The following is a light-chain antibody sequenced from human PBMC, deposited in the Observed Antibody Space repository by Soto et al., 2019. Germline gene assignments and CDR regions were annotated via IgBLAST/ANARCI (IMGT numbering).Light chain of an antibody. CDR3: RSYSISTAYL. CDR2: EVS. J-gene: IGLJ1*01. CDR1: SSDVGGYNY. Sequence: QSVLTQPASVSGSPGQSITISCTGTSSDVGGYNYVSWYQLHPGKAPKLMVFEVSNRPSGVSYRFSGSKSGNTASLTISGLQAEDEADYFCRSYSISTAYLLVTGTKVT. V-gene: IGLV2-14*01.